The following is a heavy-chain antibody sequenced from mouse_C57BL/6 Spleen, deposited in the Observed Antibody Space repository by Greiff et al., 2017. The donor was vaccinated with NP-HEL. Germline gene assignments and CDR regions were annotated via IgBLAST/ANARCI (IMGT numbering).Heavy chain of an antibody. D-gene: IGHD2-1*01. V-gene: IGHV1-52*01. CDR1: GYTFTSYW. J-gene: IGHJ4*01. CDR2: IDPSDSET. Sequence: QVQLQQPGAELVRPGSSVKLSCKASGYTFTSYWMQWVKQRPIQGLEWIGNIDPSDSETHYNQKFKDKATLTVDKSSSTAYMQLSSLTSEDSAVYDWARGSYYGRQGNAMDYWGQGTSVTVSS. CDR3: ARGSYYGRQGNAMDY.